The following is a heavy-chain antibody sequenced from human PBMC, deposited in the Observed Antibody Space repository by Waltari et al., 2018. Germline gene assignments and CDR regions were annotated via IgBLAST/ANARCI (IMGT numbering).Heavy chain of an antibody. V-gene: IGHV3-48*01. CDR3: ARDPGGGYDYAPSWFDP. CDR1: GFTFSSYS. J-gene: IGHJ5*02. Sequence: EVQLVESGGGLVQPGGSLRLSCAASGFTFSSYSMNWVRQAPGKGLEWVSYISSSSSTIYYADSVKGRFTISRDKAKNSLYLQMNSLRAEDTAVYYCARDPGGGYDYAPSWFDPWGQGTLVTVSS. D-gene: IGHD3-16*01. CDR2: ISSSSSTI.